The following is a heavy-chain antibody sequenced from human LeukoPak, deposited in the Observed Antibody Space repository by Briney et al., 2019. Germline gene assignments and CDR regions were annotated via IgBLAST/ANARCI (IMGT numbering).Heavy chain of an antibody. CDR3: AKEGSGSGLDV. J-gene: IGHJ6*04. V-gene: IGHV3-20*04. Sequence: GGSLRLSCAASGFTFDDYGMNWVRQAPGKGLEWVSGINWNGGNTAYADSVKGRFTISRDNAKNSLYLQMNSLRADDTALYYCAKEGSGSGLDVWGKGTTVTVSS. CDR1: GFTFDDYG. D-gene: IGHD6-19*01. CDR2: INWNGGNT.